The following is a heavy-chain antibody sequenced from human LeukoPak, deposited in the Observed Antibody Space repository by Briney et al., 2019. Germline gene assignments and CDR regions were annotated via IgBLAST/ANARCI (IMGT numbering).Heavy chain of an antibody. CDR1: GFTFSSYE. J-gene: IGHJ6*03. CDR3: AREKEGYCSRTSCYLDYYYYYMDV. V-gene: IGHV3-48*03. Sequence: GGSLRLSCAASGFTFSSYEMNWVRQAPGKGLEWVSYISSSGSTIYYADSVKGRFTISRDNAKNSLYLQMNSLRAEDTAVYYCAREKEGYCSRTSCYLDYYYYYMDVWGKGTTVTISS. D-gene: IGHD2-2*01. CDR2: ISSSGSTI.